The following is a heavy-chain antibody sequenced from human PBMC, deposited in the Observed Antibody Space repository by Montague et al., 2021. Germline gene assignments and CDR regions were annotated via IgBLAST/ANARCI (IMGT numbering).Heavy chain of an antibody. D-gene: IGHD1-26*01. V-gene: IGHV4-38-2*02. Sequence: SETLSLTCSVSGYSISGNHFWGWVRQPPGKGLEWIGRISPSGTTYYNPSLKSRVAISVDTSTNQFSLKLTSVIAADTAVYYCARDRGAFDPWGQGTLVTVSS. J-gene: IGHJ5*02. CDR3: ARDRGAFDP. CDR2: ISPSGTT. CDR1: GYSISGNHF.